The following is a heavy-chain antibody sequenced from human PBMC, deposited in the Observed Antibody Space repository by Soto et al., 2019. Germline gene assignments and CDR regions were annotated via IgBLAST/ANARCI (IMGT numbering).Heavy chain of an antibody. CDR1: GGSFSGYY. V-gene: IGHV4-34*01. D-gene: IGHD4-17*01. Sequence: SSETLSLTCAAYGGSFSGYYWSWIRQPPGNGQEWSGEINHSGSTNHNPPLKSRVTISVDTSKNPFSLKLSSVPAPDTAVLYCARNDYGVRWFDPWGQGSLVGVSS. CDR2: INHSGST. CDR3: ARNDYGVRWFDP. J-gene: IGHJ5*02.